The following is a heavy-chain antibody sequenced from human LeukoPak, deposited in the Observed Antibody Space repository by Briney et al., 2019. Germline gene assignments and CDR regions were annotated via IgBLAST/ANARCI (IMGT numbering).Heavy chain of an antibody. D-gene: IGHD2-15*01. V-gene: IGHV3-48*03. Sequence: GRSLRLSCAASGFTFSSYEMNWVRQAPGKGLEWVSYIRSTGSLIFYADSVKGRFTISRDNARNSLYLQMNSLRAEDTAVYYCARWFREGYCSGGSCSGLWYFDYWGQGTLVTVST. CDR2: IRSTGSLI. J-gene: IGHJ4*02. CDR1: GFTFSSYE. CDR3: ARWFREGYCSGGSCSGLWYFDY.